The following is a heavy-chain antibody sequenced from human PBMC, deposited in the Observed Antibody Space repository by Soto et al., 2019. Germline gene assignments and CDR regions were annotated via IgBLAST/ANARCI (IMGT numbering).Heavy chain of an antibody. CDR3: AKDRGGGAATSGYYFDY. J-gene: IGHJ4*02. Sequence: GGSLRLSCAASGFTFSSYAMSWVRQAPGKGLEWVSAISGSGGSTYYADSVKGRFTISRDNSKNTLYLQMNSLRAEDTAVYYCAKDRGGGAATSGYYFDYWGQGTLVTVSS. CDR2: ISGSGGST. V-gene: IGHV3-23*01. CDR1: GFTFSSYA. D-gene: IGHD3-10*01.